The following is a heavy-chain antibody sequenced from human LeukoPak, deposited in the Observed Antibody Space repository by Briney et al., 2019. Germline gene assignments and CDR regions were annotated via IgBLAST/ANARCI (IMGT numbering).Heavy chain of an antibody. V-gene: IGHV1-2*02. CDR1: GYTFTGYY. D-gene: IGHD2-15*01. J-gene: IGHJ3*02. Sequence: ASVKVSCKASGYTFTGYYIHWVRQAPGQGLEWMGWIYPNSGGTNHAQKFQGRVTMTRDTTISTAYMELSRLRSDDTAVYYCARDGHSGGAFDIWGQGTMVTVSS. CDR3: ARDGHSGGAFDI. CDR2: IYPNSGGT.